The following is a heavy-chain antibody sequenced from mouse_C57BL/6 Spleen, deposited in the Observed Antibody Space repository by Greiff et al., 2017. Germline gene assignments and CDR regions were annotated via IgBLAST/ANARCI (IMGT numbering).Heavy chain of an antibody. CDR2: IYPGDGDT. CDR3: ARIYYDYDRGDYFDY. J-gene: IGHJ2*01. Sequence: QVQLKESGPELVKPGASVKISCKASGYAFSSSWMNWVKQRPGKGLEWIGRIYPGDGDTNYNGKFKGKATLTTDKSSSTAYMQLSSLTSYDYAVYFCARIYYDYDRGDYFDYWGQGTTLTVSS. D-gene: IGHD2-4*01. V-gene: IGHV1-82*01. CDR1: GYAFSSSW.